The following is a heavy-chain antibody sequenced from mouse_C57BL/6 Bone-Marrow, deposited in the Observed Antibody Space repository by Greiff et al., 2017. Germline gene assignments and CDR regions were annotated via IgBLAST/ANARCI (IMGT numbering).Heavy chain of an antibody. D-gene: IGHD2-5*01. J-gene: IGHJ4*01. Sequence: EVKLMESGGGLVQSGRSLRLSCATSGFTFSDFYMEWVRQAPGKGLDWIAASRNKANDYTTEYSAYVKGRFIVSRDTSQSILYLQMNALRAEDTAIYYCARDGSNYDAMDYWGQGTSVTVSS. V-gene: IGHV7-1*01. CDR2: SRNKANDYTT. CDR1: GFTFSDFY. CDR3: ARDGSNYDAMDY.